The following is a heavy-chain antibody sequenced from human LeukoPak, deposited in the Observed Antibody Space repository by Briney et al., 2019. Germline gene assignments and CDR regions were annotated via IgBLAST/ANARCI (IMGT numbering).Heavy chain of an antibody. J-gene: IGHJ4*02. Sequence: PGGSLRLSCAASGFTFSDDNMSWIRQAPGKGLEWVSHISKSGSVIYYADSVKGRFTISRDNAKKSLYLQMNSLRVEDTAVYYCARDASRYYYDSTGYYEYWGQGSLVTVSS. CDR3: ARDASRYYYDSTGYYEY. CDR2: ISKSGSVI. CDR1: GFTFSDDN. D-gene: IGHD3-22*01. V-gene: IGHV3-11*04.